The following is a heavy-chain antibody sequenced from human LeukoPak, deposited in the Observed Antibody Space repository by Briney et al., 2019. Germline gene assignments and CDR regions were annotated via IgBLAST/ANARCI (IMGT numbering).Heavy chain of an antibody. CDR2: IYSGGST. J-gene: IGHJ4*02. D-gene: IGHD3-22*01. CDR3: ARGTMIVVVTDHYFDY. V-gene: IGHV3-66*01. Sequence: PGGSLRLSCAASGLTVSSNYMSWVRQAPGKGLEWVSVIYSGGSTYYADSVKGRFTISRDNSKNTLYLQMNSLRVEDTAVYYCARGTMIVVVTDHYFDYWGQGTLVTVSS. CDR1: GLTVSSNY.